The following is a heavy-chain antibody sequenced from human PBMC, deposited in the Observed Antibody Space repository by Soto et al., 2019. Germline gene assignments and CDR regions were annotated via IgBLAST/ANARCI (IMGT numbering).Heavy chain of an antibody. Sequence: VASVKVSCKASGYTFTSYGISWVRQAPGQGLEWMGWISAYNGNTNYAQKLQGRVTMTTDTSTSTAYMELRSLRSDDTAVYYCARDWGTYYYDSSGPRGPFRWFDPWGQGTLVTVSS. J-gene: IGHJ5*02. V-gene: IGHV1-18*04. CDR1: GYTFTSYG. D-gene: IGHD3-22*01. CDR2: ISAYNGNT. CDR3: ARDWGTYYYDSSGPRGPFRWFDP.